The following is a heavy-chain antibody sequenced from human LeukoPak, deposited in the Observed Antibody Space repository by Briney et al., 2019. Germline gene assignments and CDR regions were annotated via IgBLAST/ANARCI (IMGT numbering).Heavy chain of an antibody. Sequence: MPSETLSLTCTVSGGSISSYYWSWIRQPAGKGLEWIGRIYTSGSTDYNPSLKSRVTISRDTSKNEFSLILSSLTAADTAVYYCARDSPPAYCSSGSCYFDSWGQGTLVTVSS. CDR1: GGSISSYY. V-gene: IGHV4-4*07. CDR2: IYTSGST. CDR3: ARDSPPAYCSSGSCYFDS. D-gene: IGHD2-15*01. J-gene: IGHJ4*02.